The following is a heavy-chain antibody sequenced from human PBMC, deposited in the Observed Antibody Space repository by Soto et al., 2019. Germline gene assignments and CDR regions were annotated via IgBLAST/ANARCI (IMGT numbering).Heavy chain of an antibody. CDR3: ASLYCSGGSCYGRVYFDY. Sequence: SGPLSPPSPVFGGPFSGYSWGWFPHPPGKGLEWIGEINHSGSTNYSPSLKSRVTISVDTSKNQFSLKLSSVTAADTAVYYCASLYCSGGSCYGRVYFDYWGQGTLVTVSS. CDR1: GGPFSGYS. D-gene: IGHD2-15*01. J-gene: IGHJ4*02. CDR2: INHSGST. V-gene: IGHV4-34*01.